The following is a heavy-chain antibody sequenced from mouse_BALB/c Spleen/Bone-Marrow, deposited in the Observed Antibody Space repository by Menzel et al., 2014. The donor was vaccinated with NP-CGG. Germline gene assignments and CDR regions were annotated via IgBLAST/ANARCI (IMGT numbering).Heavy chain of an antibody. CDR1: GDSITSGY. D-gene: IGHD2-14*01. J-gene: IGHJ4*01. V-gene: IGHV3-8*02. CDR2: ISHSGST. CDR3: ARAGYMYDVGYAMDY. Sequence: DVKLVESGPSLVKPSQTLSLTCSVTGDSITSGYWNWIRKFPGNKLEYMGYISHSGSTYYNPSLKSRISITRDTSKNQYYLQLNSVTTEDTATYYCARAGYMYDVGYAMDYWGQGTSVAVST.